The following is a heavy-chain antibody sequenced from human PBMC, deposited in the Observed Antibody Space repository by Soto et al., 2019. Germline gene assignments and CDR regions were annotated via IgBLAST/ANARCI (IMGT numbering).Heavy chain of an antibody. CDR3: AKVRRGSNFGYYTF. V-gene: IGHV3-30*02. CDR1: GITFSDYG. Sequence: PGGSLRLSCAASGITFSDYGMHRVRQAPGKGLEWVAGVWKDGSNRYYVDSVKGRFTISRDNSKNTLYLQMNSLRDEDTAVYYWAKVRRGSNFGYYTFWGEGTLVAVSS. J-gene: IGHJ4*02. CDR2: VWKDGSNR. D-gene: IGHD5-18*01.